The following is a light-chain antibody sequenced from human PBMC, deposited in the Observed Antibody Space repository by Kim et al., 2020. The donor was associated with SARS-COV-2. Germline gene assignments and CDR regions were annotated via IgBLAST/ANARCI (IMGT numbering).Light chain of an antibody. CDR2: GKN. CDR1: SLRSYY. V-gene: IGLV3-19*01. Sequence: SSELTQDPAVSVALGQTVRITCQGDSLRSYYASWYQQKPGQAPVLVIYGKNNRPSGIPDRFSGSSSGNTASLTITGAQADDEADYFCNSRDSSGNRLFGGGTQLTVL. J-gene: IGLJ2*01. CDR3: NSRDSSGNRL.